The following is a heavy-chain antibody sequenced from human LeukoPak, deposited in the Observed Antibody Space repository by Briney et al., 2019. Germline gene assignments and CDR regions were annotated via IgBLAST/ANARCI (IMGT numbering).Heavy chain of an antibody. CDR2: IGTMGGST. CDR1: GFTFSNFA. Sequence: QPGGSLRLSCAASGFTFSNFAMSWVRQAPGQGLERVSTIGTMGGSTTYADSVRGRFTISRDNSKNTLSLHMNSLRSEDTGVYYCAKGGWTLPFDPWGQGTLVTVSS. CDR3: AKGGWTLPFDP. V-gene: IGHV3-23*01. D-gene: IGHD3/OR15-3a*01. J-gene: IGHJ5*02.